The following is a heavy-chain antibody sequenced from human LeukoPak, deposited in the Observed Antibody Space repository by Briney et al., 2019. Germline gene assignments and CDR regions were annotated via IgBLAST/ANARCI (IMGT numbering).Heavy chain of an antibody. V-gene: IGHV3-7*01. CDR1: GFTFSSYW. CDR2: IKQDGSEK. J-gene: IGHJ5*01. D-gene: IGHD2-2*01. CDR3: ARDDCSSISCYHNWIDS. Sequence: GGSLRLSCAASGFTFSSYWMSWVRQAPGEGLEWVANIKQDGSEKYYVDSVKGRFTISRGNAKNSLYLQMNSLRAEDTAVYYCARDDCSSISCYHNWIDSWGQGTLVTVSS.